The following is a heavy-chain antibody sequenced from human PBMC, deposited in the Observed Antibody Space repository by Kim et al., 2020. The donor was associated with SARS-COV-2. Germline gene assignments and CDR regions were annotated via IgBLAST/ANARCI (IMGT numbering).Heavy chain of an antibody. Sequence: YYADAVKGRFIICRDESKNTLYLQRSKRGDEDTAMYYCARMTSGSGSHFESWGQGTLVTVSS. V-gene: IGHV3-53*01. J-gene: IGHJ4*02. CDR3: ARMTSGSGSHFES. D-gene: IGHD3-10*01.